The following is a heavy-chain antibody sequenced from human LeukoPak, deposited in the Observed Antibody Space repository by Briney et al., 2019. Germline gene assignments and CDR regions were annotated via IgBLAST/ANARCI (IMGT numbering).Heavy chain of an antibody. Sequence: ASVKVSCKASGYTFTGYYMHWVRQAPGQGLEWMGWNNPNSGGTNYAQKFQGRVTMTRDTSISTAYMELSRLRSDDTAVYYCARVFDSSGYSKTPYYGMDVWGQGTTVTVSS. CDR2: NNPNSGGT. CDR3: ARVFDSSGYSKTPYYGMDV. J-gene: IGHJ6*02. V-gene: IGHV1-2*02. D-gene: IGHD3-22*01. CDR1: GYTFTGYY.